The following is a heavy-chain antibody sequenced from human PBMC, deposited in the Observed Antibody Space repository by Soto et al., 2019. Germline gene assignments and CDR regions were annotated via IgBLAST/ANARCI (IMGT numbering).Heavy chain of an antibody. V-gene: IGHV3-30*09. CDR3: ASRAWDSYYAIDV. J-gene: IGHJ6*02. CDR2: ISYDGSDK. Sequence: VQLVESGGGEVQPGRSLRLSCAASGFKYTDFALHWVRQAPGKGLEWVAIISYDGSDKYYADSVKGRFVNSRDNPKTTQYLEKHSLRHEDTAVYFCASRAWDSYYAIDVWGQGTPVTVCS. CDR1: GFKYTDFA. D-gene: IGHD3-22*01.